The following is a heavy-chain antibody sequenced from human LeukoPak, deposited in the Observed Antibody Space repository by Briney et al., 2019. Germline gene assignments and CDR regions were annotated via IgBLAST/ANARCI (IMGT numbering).Heavy chain of an antibody. J-gene: IGHJ4*02. CDR2: ITGSGGST. D-gene: IGHD1-26*01. CDR1: GFTFSSYA. Sequence: GGSLRLSCAASGFTFSSYAMSWVRQAPGKGLEWVSAITGSGGSTYYADSVKGRFTISRDNSENTLYLQMNSLRAEDTAVYYCAKARGLGIVGAHFDYWGQGTLVTVSS. V-gene: IGHV3-23*01. CDR3: AKARGLGIVGAHFDY.